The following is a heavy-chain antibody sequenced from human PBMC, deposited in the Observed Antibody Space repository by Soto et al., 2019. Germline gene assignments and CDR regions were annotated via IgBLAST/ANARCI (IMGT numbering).Heavy chain of an antibody. V-gene: IGHV3-74*01. Sequence: EGSLRLSCAASGFTFSSFWMHWVRQAPGKGLEWVSRASPDGTSTSYADSVKGRFTISRDNAKNTLFMQMNSLRAEDTAVYYCTRHGSGDYFLFDPWGQGTLVTVSS. J-gene: IGHJ5*02. CDR2: ASPDGTST. D-gene: IGHD4-17*01. CDR1: GFTFSSFW. CDR3: TRHGSGDYFLFDP.